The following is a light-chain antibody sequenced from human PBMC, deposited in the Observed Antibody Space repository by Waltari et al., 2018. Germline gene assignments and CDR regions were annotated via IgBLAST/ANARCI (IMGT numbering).Light chain of an antibody. CDR1: SPNNGNNY. J-gene: IGLJ3*02. V-gene: IGLV1-51*01. Sequence: QSALTQPPSVSAAPGQKVTLSCSGSSPNNGNNYGSWYQQLPGTAPKLLIYDNNMRPSGIPDRFSGSKSGTSATLGITGLQTGDEADYYCGTWDSSLSAWVFGGGTKLTVL. CDR2: DNN. CDR3: GTWDSSLSAWV.